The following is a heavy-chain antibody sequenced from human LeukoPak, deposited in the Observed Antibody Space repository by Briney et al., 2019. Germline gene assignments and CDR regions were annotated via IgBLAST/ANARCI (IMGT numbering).Heavy chain of an antibody. Sequence: ASVKVSCKSSGYTFTCYYMHWVRQAPGQGLELMGLINPNSGGTNYAQKFQGRVTMNRDTSISTAYMELSRLRSDDTAVYYCARGAIRSSTSWGFFDYWGQGTLVTVYS. D-gene: IGHD2-2*01. CDR2: INPNSGGT. V-gene: IGHV1-2*02. J-gene: IGHJ4*02. CDR3: ARGAIRSSTSWGFFDY. CDR1: GYTFTCYY.